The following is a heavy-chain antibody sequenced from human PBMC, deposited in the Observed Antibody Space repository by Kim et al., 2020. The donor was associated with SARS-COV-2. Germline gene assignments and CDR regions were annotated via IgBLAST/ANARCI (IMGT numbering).Heavy chain of an antibody. D-gene: IGHD6-19*01. CDR3: ARLGGYIAVAGTWDSADY. V-gene: IGHV5-10-1*01. Sequence: GESLKISCKGSGYSFTSYWISWVRQMPGKGLEWMGRIDPSDSYTNYSPSFQGHVTISADKSISTAYLQWSSLKASDTAMYYCARLGGYIAVAGTWDSADYWGQGTLVTVSS. CDR1: GYSFTSYW. J-gene: IGHJ4*02. CDR2: IDPSDSYT.